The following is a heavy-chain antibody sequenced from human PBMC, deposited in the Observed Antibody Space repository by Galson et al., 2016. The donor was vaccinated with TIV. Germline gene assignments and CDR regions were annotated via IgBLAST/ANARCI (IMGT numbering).Heavy chain of an antibody. J-gene: IGHJ3*01. CDR3: ARRETYGAFDV. Sequence: TLSLTCTVSGASIRSGDYYWSWIRQSPGKGREWIGSIFNSVTTYYNPSLKSRVSISVDPSKKQFSLILRSVTAADTAVHYCARRETYGAFDVWGRGTMVTASS. CDR1: GASIRSGDYY. CDR2: IFNSVTT. V-gene: IGHV4-31*03. D-gene: IGHD3-16*01.